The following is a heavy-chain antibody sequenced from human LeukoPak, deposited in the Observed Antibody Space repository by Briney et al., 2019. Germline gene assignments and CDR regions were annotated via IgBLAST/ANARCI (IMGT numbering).Heavy chain of an antibody. V-gene: IGHV4-61*02. J-gene: IGHJ4*02. D-gene: IGHD3-10*01. Sequence: SETLSLTCTVSGGSISSGSYYWSWIRQPAGKGLEWIGRIYTSGSTNYNPSLKSRVTISVDTSKNQFSLKLSSVTAADTAVYYCARETFVLLWFGTQKPPYYFDYWGQGTLVTVSS. CDR1: GGSISSGSYY. CDR2: IYTSGST. CDR3: ARETFVLLWFGTQKPPYYFDY.